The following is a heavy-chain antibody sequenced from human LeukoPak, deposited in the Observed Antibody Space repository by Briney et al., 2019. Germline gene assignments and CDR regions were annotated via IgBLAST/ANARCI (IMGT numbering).Heavy chain of an antibody. CDR3: ARVRLPLGLDAFDI. D-gene: IGHD3-16*01. Sequence: SGGSLRLSCAASGFTFSSYWMSWVRQAPGKGLEWVANIKQDGSEKYYVDSVKGRFTISRDNAKNSLYLQMNSLRAEDTAVYYCARVRLPLGLDAFDIWGQGTMVTVSS. CDR1: GFTFSSYW. J-gene: IGHJ3*02. CDR2: IKQDGSEK. V-gene: IGHV3-7*01.